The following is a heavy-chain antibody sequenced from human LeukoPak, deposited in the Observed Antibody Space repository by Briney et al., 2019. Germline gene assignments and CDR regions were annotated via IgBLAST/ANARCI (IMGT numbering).Heavy chain of an antibody. Sequence: GGSLRLSCAASGFTFSNYGIHWVRQAPGKGLEWVAVISYDGSNKYYADSVKGRFTISRDNSKNTLYLQMNSLRAEDTAVYYCAKDWVNWNDFLKNPPSYLDYGGQGTLVTVSS. CDR3: AKDWVNWNDFLKNPPSYLDY. CDR1: GFTFSNYG. CDR2: ISYDGSNK. J-gene: IGHJ4*02. V-gene: IGHV3-30*18. D-gene: IGHD1-20*01.